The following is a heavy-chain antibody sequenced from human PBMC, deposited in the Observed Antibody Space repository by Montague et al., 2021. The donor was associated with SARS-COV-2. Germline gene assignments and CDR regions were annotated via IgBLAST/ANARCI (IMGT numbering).Heavy chain of an antibody. CDR2: ISHDESNK. V-gene: IGHV3-30*04. CDR1: GFTFSSYA. J-gene: IGHJ3*01. Sequence: SLRLSCAASGFTFSSYAMHWVRQGPGKGLEWVAVISHDESNKYYADSVKGRFTISRDNSKNTLYLQMNSLRAEDTAVYYCATQAPGTPDAFDVWGQGTMVTVSS. D-gene: IGHD6-13*01. CDR3: ATQAPGTPDAFDV.